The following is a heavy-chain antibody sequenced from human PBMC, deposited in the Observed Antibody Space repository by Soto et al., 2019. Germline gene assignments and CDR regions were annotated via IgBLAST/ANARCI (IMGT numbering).Heavy chain of an antibody. CDR2: IYYSGST. D-gene: IGHD3-22*01. Sequence: SETLSLTCTVSGGSISSGGYYWSWIRQHPGKGLEWIGYIYYSGSTYYNPSLKSRVTISVDTSKNQFSLKLSSVTAADTAVYYCAREIVVVTGAAFDIWGQGTMVTVSS. V-gene: IGHV4-31*03. CDR3: AREIVVVTGAAFDI. CDR1: GGSISSGGYY. J-gene: IGHJ3*02.